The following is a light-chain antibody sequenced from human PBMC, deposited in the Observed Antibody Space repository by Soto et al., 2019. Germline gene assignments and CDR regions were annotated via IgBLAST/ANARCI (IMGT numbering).Light chain of an antibody. CDR1: QTLSTNS. CDR2: AAS. Sequence: EIVLTQSPGTLSLSPGERATLSCRASQTLSTNSLAWYQQRPGQTPRLLIYAASTRHTDIPDRFNGSGSGTDFALTISRLEPEDFALYYCQQYNDSPLTFGPGTKVDVK. J-gene: IGKJ3*01. V-gene: IGKV3-20*01. CDR3: QQYNDSPLT.